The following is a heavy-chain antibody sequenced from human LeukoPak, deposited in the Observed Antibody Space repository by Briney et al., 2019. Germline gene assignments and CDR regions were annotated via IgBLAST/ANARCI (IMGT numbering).Heavy chain of an antibody. V-gene: IGHV3-30*02. J-gene: IGHJ5*02. D-gene: IGHD4-17*01. CDR2: IRYDGSNK. Sequence: GGSLRLSCAASGFTFSSYGMHWVRQAPGKGLEWVTFIRYDGSNKYYADSVKGRFTISRDNSKNTLYLQMNTLRAEDTAMCYCAKGYYGDLTNNWFDPWGQGTLVTVSS. CDR1: GFTFSSYG. CDR3: AKGYYGDLTNNWFDP.